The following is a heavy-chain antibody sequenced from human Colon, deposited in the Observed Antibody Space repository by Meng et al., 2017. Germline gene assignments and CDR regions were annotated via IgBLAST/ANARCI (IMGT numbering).Heavy chain of an antibody. CDR1: GPTFNSDW. Sequence: GESLKISCAASGPTFNSDWMYWARQAPGKGLVWLSRINSDGSSTNYADSVKGRFTISRDNAKNTLYLQMSSLRAEDTAVYYCASNSGIWGQGTQVTVSS. J-gene: IGHJ4*02. D-gene: IGHD1-26*01. CDR3: ASNSGI. CDR2: INSDGSST. V-gene: IGHV3-74*01.